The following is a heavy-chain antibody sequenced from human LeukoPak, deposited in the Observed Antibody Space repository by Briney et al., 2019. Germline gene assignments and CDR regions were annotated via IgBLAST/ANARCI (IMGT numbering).Heavy chain of an antibody. D-gene: IGHD5-12*01. CDR2: INSNGGST. J-gene: IGHJ5*02. V-gene: IGHV3-64*01. CDR1: GYTFSSYA. CDR3: ARGSSATWIDNWFDP. Sequence: GGSLRLSCAACGYTFSSYAMHWGRPARGEGLEYVSAINSNGGSTFYANSVKGRFTISRDNSKNTLYLQMGSLRAEDMAVYYCARGSSATWIDNWFDPWGQGTVVTVSS.